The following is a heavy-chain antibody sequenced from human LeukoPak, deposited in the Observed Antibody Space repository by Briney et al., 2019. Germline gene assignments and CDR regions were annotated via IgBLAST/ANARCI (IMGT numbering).Heavy chain of an antibody. V-gene: IGHV4-61*01. CDR2: IYYSGST. D-gene: IGHD3-22*01. Sequence: SETLSLTCTVSGGSVNSGNYYWSWIRQPPGKGLEWIGFIYYSGSTNYNPSLKSRVTISVDTSKNQFSLKLSSVTAADTAVYYCARGMVGSGYYYDYYYGMDVWGQGTTVTVSS. CDR1: GGSVNSGNYY. CDR3: ARGMVGSGYYYDYYYGMDV. J-gene: IGHJ6*02.